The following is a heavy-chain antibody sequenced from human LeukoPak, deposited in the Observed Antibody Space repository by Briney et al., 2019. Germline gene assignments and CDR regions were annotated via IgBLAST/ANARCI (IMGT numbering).Heavy chain of an antibody. V-gene: IGHV4-39*07. CDR2: IYYSGST. CDR1: GGSISSSSYY. J-gene: IGHJ4*02. Sequence: SETLSLTCTVSGGSISSSSYYWGWIRQPPGKGLEWIGSIYYSGSTNYNPSLKSRVTISVDTSKNQFSLKLSSVTAADTAVYYCARDWLFDYWGQGTLVTVSS. D-gene: IGHD5-12*01. CDR3: ARDWLFDY.